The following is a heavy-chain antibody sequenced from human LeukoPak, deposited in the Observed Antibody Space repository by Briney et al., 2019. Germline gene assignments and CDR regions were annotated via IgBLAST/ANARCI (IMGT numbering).Heavy chain of an antibody. V-gene: IGHV1-2*02. D-gene: IGHD6-6*01. CDR1: GYTFTGYY. J-gene: IGHJ5*02. CDR2: INPNSGVT. Sequence: ASVKVSCKASGYTFTGYYMHWVRQAPGQGLEWMGWINPNSGVTYYEQNFQGRVTMTRDTSISTAYMELSRLTSDDTAVYYCARGFLYSSSLCWFDPWGQGTLVTVSS. CDR3: ARGFLYSSSLCWFDP.